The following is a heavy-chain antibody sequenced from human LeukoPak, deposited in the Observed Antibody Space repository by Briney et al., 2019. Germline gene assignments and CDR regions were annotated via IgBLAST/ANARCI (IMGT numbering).Heavy chain of an antibody. J-gene: IGHJ4*02. D-gene: IGHD1-1*01. CDR2: IYYSGST. CDR1: GGSISSGGYY. V-gene: IGHV4-31*03. CDR3: ARVGTAGNYFDY. Sequence: SQTLSLTCTVSGGSISSGGYYWSWIRQHPGKGLEWIGYIYYSGSTYYNPSLKSRVTISVDSSKNQFSLKLSSVTAADTAVYYCARVGTAGNYFDYWGQGTLVTVSS.